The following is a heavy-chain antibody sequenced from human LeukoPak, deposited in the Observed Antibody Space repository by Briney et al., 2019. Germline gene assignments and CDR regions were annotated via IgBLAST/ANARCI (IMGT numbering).Heavy chain of an antibody. CDR3: ARLDCLSNECYNY. J-gene: IGHJ4*02. CDR2: INYSGRS. CDR1: GNSITSDF. D-gene: IGHD2/OR15-2a*01. Sequence: PSETLSPTCSVSGNSITSDFWSWIRQSPGKGLEWIGYINYSGRSEYDPSLKSRVTISVDRSTKRVSLKMRSVTAADTAVYYCARLDCLSNECYNYWAVGALVTVSS. V-gene: IGHV4-59*08.